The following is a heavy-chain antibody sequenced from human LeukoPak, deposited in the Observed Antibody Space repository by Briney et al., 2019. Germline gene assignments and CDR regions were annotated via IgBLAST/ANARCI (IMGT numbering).Heavy chain of an antibody. J-gene: IGHJ4*02. CDR2: IYYSGST. CDR3: ARGGYSGYGPYFDY. D-gene: IGHD5-12*01. Sequence: SETLSLTCTVSGGSISSYYWSWIRQPPGKGLEWIGYIYYSGSTNYIPSLKSRVTISVDTSKNQFSLKLSSVTAADTAVYYCARGGYSGYGPYFDYWGQGTLVTVSS. CDR1: GGSISSYY. V-gene: IGHV4-59*01.